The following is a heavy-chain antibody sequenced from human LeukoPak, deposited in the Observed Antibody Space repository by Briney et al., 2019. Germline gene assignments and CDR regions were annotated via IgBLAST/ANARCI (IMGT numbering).Heavy chain of an antibody. J-gene: IGHJ5*02. CDR2: ISAYNGNT. CDR1: GYTFTSYG. Sequence: ASVKVSRKASGYTFTSYGISWVRQAPGQGLEWMGWISAYNGNTNYAQKLQGRVTMTTDTSTSTAYMELRSLRSDDTAVYYCARGYCSSTSCHVGYNWFDPWGQGTLVTVSS. V-gene: IGHV1-18*01. D-gene: IGHD2-2*01. CDR3: ARGYCSSTSCHVGYNWFDP.